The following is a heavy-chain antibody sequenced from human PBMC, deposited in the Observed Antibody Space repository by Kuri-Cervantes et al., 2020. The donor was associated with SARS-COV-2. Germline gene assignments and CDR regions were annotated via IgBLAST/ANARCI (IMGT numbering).Heavy chain of an antibody. CDR2: INSDGSST. Sequence: GESLKISCAASGFTFSSYRMHWVRQAPGKGLVWVSRINSDGSSTSYADSVKGRFTISRDNAKNTLYLQMNSLRAEDTAVYYCAREEGPTVYAIDYYYGMDVWGQGTTVTVSS. D-gene: IGHD2-8*01. J-gene: IGHJ6*02. CDR3: AREEGPTVYAIDYYYGMDV. CDR1: GFTFSSYR. V-gene: IGHV3-74*01.